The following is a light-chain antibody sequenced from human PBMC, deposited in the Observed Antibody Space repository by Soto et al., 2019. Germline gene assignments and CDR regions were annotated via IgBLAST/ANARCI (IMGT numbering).Light chain of an antibody. J-gene: IGKJ1*01. CDR3: QQYYTAFWT. Sequence: DIVMTQSPDSLAVPLGERATINCKSSQSVLYTSNNQNYLAWYQQKPGQPPKLLFYWASTREFGVPDRFSGSGSGTDFTLTISSLQAEDVAVYYCQQYYTAFWTFGQGTKVEIK. V-gene: IGKV4-1*01. CDR1: QSVLYTSNNQNY. CDR2: WAS.